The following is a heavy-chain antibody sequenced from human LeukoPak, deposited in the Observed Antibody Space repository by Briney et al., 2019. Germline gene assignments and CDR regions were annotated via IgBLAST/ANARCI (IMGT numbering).Heavy chain of an antibody. D-gene: IGHD3-10*01. J-gene: IGHJ3*01. CDR2: VSPSHTTR. Sequence: ASVKVSCKASGYTFRQYSISWVRQAPGKGLEWMGWVSPSHTTRVYAQQFQGRVTMTADTNTNTVSMELRSLRSDDTAVYFCARDYILPLETDNGVGFAVWGQGTVVSVSS. V-gene: IGHV1-18*01. CDR3: ARDYILPLETDNGVGFAV. CDR1: GYTFRQYS.